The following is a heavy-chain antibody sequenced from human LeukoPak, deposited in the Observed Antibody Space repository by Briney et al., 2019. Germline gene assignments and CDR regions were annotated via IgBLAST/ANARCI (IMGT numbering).Heavy chain of an antibody. CDR3: ARAVGLNWFDP. D-gene: IGHD1-26*01. CDR1: GSTFSIYD. J-gene: IGHJ5*02. V-gene: IGHV3-13*01. Sequence: PGGSLRLSCAASGSTFSIYDMHWVRQATGKGLEWVSAIGTAGDTYYPGSVKGRFTISRENAKNSLYLQMNSLRAGDTAVYYCARAVGLNWFDPWGQGTLVTVSS. CDR2: IGTAGDT.